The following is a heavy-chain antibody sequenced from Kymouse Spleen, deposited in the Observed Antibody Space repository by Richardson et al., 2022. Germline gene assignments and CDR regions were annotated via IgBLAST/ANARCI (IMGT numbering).Heavy chain of an antibody. CDR2: INHSGST. J-gene: IGHJ5*02. Sequence: QVQLQQWGAGLLKPSETLSLTCAVYGGSFSGYYWSWIRQPPGKGLEWIGEINHSGSTNYNPSLKSRVTISVDTSKNQFSLKLSSVTAADTAVYYCARGEGYDILTGPFWFDPWGQGTLVTVSS. V-gene: IGHV4-34*01. CDR3: ARGEGYDILTGPFWFDP. CDR1: GGSFSGYY. D-gene: IGHD3-9*01.